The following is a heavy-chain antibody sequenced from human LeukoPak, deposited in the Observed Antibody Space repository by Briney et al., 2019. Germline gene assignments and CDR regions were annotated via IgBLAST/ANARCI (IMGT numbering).Heavy chain of an antibody. CDR1: GYTLTQLS. CDR2: FDPEDGET. CDR3: ATCGFQGDCPFDY. J-gene: IGHJ4*02. D-gene: IGHD2-21*02. V-gene: IGHV1-24*01. Sequence: ASVKVSCKVSGYTLTQLSMHWVRQAPGKGLEWMGGFDPEDGETIYAQKFQGRVTMTEDTSTDTAYMELSSLRSEDTAVYYCATCGFQGDCPFDYWGQGTLVTVSS.